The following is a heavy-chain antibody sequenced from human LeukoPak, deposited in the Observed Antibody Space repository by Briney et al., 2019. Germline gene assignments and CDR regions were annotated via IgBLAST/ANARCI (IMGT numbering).Heavy chain of an antibody. D-gene: IGHD3-16*01. CDR2: INPNSGGT. Sequence: ASVKVSCKASGYTFTAYYIHWVRQAPGQGLEWMGWINPNSGGTNYAQKFQGRVTMTRDTSISTAYMELSRLRSDDTAVYYCARDLGWGSYTDHWGQGTLVTVSS. CDR3: ARDLGWGSYTDH. V-gene: IGHV1-2*02. CDR1: GYTFTAYY. J-gene: IGHJ4*02.